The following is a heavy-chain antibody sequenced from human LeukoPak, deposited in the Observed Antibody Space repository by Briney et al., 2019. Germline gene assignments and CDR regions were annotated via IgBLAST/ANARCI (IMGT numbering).Heavy chain of an antibody. D-gene: IGHD3-9*01. V-gene: IGHV1-18*01. Sequence: DSVKVSCKASGYTFTSKGLSWGRQVPGQGLEWMGWISTFRHNTDYAQNFQGRLTLATDTFTSTAYMELRSLRSDDTAVYYCARDVDLLMDVWGQGTTVSVSS. J-gene: IGHJ6*02. CDR3: ARDVDLLMDV. CDR1: GYTFTSKG. CDR2: ISTFRHNT.